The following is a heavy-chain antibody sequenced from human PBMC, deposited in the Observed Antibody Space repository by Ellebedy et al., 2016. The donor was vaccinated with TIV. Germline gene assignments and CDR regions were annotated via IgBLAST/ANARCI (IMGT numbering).Heavy chain of an antibody. J-gene: IGHJ4*02. CDR1: GYSISSGYY. V-gene: IGHV4-38-2*02. CDR2: IYHSGST. CDR3: ARDPLTGYSGYDVDY. D-gene: IGHD5-12*01. Sequence: SETLSLTXTVSGYSISSGYYWGWIRQPPGKGLEWIGSIYHSGSTYYNPSLKSRVTISVDTSKNQFSLKLSSVTAADTAVYYCARDPLTGYSGYDVDYWGQGTLVTVSS.